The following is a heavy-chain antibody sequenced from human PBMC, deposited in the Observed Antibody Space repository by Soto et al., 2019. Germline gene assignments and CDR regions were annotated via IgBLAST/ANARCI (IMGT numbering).Heavy chain of an antibody. J-gene: IGHJ5*02. Sequence: EASVKVSCKVSGYTLTELSMHWVRQAPGKGLEWMGGFDPEDGETIYAQKFQGRVTMTEDTSTDTAYMELSSLRSEDTAVYYCATGGSYCTNGVCYTGWFDPWGQGTLVTVSS. CDR1: GYTLTELS. CDR2: FDPEDGET. D-gene: IGHD2-8*01. V-gene: IGHV1-24*01. CDR3: ATGGSYCTNGVCYTGWFDP.